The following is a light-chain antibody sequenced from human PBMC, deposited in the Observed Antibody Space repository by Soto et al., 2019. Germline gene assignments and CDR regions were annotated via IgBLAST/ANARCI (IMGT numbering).Light chain of an antibody. V-gene: IGLV2-23*01. CDR1: SSDVGNYDL. Sequence: QSALTQPAPVSGSPGQSITISCTGTSSDVGNYDLVSWYQQHPGKAPKLMIYEGSKRPSGVSNRFSGSKSGNTASLTISGLQAEDEADYYCCSYAGGSSYVFGTGTKLTVL. J-gene: IGLJ1*01. CDR3: CSYAGGSSYV. CDR2: EGS.